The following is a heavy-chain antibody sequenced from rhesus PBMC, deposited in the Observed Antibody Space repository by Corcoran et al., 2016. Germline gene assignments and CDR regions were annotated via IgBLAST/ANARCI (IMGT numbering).Heavy chain of an antibody. J-gene: IGHJ4*01. CDR2: ISGSSGSN. CDR3: ARRKVLFDY. V-gene: IGHV4-65*01. CDR1: GGSVSSSNW. Sequence: QVQLQESGPGLVKPSETLSLTCAVSGGSVSSSNWLSWIRQPPGKGLVWIWVISGSSGSNYYNPSLKSRVTISTDTSKNQFSLKLSAVTAADTAVYYCARRKVLFDYWGQGVLVTVSS.